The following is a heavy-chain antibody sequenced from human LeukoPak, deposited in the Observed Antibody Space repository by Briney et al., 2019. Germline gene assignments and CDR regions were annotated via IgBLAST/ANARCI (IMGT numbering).Heavy chain of an antibody. CDR1: GGSFSGYY. D-gene: IGHD3-22*01. Sequence: SETLSLTCAVYGGSFSGYYWSWIRQPPGKGLEWIGEINHSGSTNYNPSLKSRVTISVDTSKNQFSLKLSSVTAADTAAYYCARRLLRESVDYWGQGTLVTVSS. J-gene: IGHJ4*02. CDR2: INHSGST. V-gene: IGHV4-34*01. CDR3: ARRLLRESVDY.